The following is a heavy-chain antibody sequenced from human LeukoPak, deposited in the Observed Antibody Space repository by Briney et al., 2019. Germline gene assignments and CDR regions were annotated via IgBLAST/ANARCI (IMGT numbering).Heavy chain of an antibody. D-gene: IGHD3-22*01. V-gene: IGHV4-39*01. CDR1: GGSISSSSYY. CDR2: IYYSGTT. J-gene: IGHJ4*02. CDR3: TSRGWIVGLVDY. Sequence: SEILSLTCTVSGGSISSSSYYWGWIRQPPGKGLEWIASIYYSGTTYYNPSLKSRASISADTSKNQFSLKLSSVTAADTAVYYCTSRGWIVGLVDYWGQGTLVTVSS.